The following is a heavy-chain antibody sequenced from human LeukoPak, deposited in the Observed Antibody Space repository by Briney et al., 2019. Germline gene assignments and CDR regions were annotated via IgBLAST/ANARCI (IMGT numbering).Heavy chain of an antibody. V-gene: IGHV4-39*01. CDR2: IYYSGST. D-gene: IGHD1-14*01. J-gene: IGHJ5*02. CDR1: GDSVSSSNYY. Sequence: PSETLSLTCTVSGDSVSSSNYYWAWIRQPPGKGLEWIGNIYYSGSTYYNPSLKSRLTISVDTSKNQFSLKLTSVTAADTAVYYCARLNKPGWFDPWGQGTLVTVSS. CDR3: ARLNKPGWFDP.